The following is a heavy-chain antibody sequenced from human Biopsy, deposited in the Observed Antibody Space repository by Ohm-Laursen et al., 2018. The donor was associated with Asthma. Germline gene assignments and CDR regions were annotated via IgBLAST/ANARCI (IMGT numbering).Heavy chain of an antibody. J-gene: IGHJ4*02. Sequence: SETLSLTCTVSGASITSSAYYWGWIRQPPGKGPEWIGSMYYGETTYYSPSLKSRVTISVDTSKNQFSLILSSVTAADTAVYYCAAHDHRWDTYADFWGQGTLVTVSS. CDR1: GASITSSAYY. D-gene: IGHD2-2*01. CDR2: MYYGETT. CDR3: AAHDHRWDTYADF. V-gene: IGHV4-39*01.